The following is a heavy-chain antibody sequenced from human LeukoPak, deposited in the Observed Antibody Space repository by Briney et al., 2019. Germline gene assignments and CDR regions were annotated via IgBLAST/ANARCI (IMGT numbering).Heavy chain of an antibody. CDR2: IHYGGTT. Sequence: SETLSLTCTVSGGSISSSSYYWAWIRQPPGKGLEWIGSIHYGGTTHYNPSLQSRVTISADTSKNQFALDLRSVTAADTAVYYCTRDIGDFVSDFWGQGTLVTVSS. CDR1: GGSISSSSYY. CDR3: TRDIGDFVSDF. J-gene: IGHJ4*02. D-gene: IGHD2-21*02. V-gene: IGHV4-39*02.